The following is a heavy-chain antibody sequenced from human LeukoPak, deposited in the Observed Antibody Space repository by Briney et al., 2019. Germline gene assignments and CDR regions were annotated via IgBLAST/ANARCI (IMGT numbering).Heavy chain of an antibody. J-gene: IGHJ4*02. Sequence: SQTLSLTCAISGDSVSSNSAAWNWIRQSPSRGLEWLGRTYYRSKWYNDYAVSVKSRITINPDTSKNQFSLQLNSVTPEGTAVYYCARGSSSWYGSLDYWGQGTLATVSS. D-gene: IGHD6-13*01. CDR1: GDSVSSNSAA. V-gene: IGHV6-1*01. CDR2: TYYRSKWYN. CDR3: ARGSSSWYGSLDY.